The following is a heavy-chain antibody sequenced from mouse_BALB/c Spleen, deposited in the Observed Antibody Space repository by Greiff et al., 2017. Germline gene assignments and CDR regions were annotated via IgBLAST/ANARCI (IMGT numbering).Heavy chain of an antibody. Sequence: EVHLVESGGGLVQPGGSRKLSCAASGFTFSSFGMHWVRQAPEKGLEWVAYISSGSSTIYYADTVKGRFTISRDNPKNTLFLQMTSLRSEDTAMYYCARDYGNYEAMDDWGEGTSVTVSS. J-gene: IGHJ4*01. CDR2: ISSGSSTI. V-gene: IGHV5-17*02. D-gene: IGHD2-1*01. CDR3: ARDYGNYEAMDD. CDR1: GFTFSSFG.